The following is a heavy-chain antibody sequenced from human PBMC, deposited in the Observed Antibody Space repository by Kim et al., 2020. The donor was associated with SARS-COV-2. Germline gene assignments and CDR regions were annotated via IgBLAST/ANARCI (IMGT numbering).Heavy chain of an antibody. J-gene: IGHJ4*02. Sequence: SVKVSCKASGGTFSSYAISWVRQAPGQGLEWMGGIIPIFGTANYAQKFQGRVTITADESTSTAYMELSSLRSEDTAVYYCARVLVKNQWELLEEDYFDYWGQGTLVTVSS. CDR3: ARVLVKNQWELLEEDYFDY. CDR2: IIPIFGTA. CDR1: GGTFSSYA. D-gene: IGHD1-26*01. V-gene: IGHV1-69*13.